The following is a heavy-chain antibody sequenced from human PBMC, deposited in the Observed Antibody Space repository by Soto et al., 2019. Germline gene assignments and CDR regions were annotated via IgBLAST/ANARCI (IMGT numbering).Heavy chain of an antibody. CDR3: TRKGTSNGGMAI. Sequence: AGSLRLSCGACGFTFRSDWMNWARPRPGKGLEWVSRIISGGTRVSYADSVKGRFIITRDNPKTHLYLKMHGRTADDPGAYYCTRKGTSNGGMAIWGKGTTVPVS. CDR2: IISGGTRV. CDR1: GFTFRSDW. V-gene: IGHV3-74*01. J-gene: IGHJ6*04. D-gene: IGHD3-10*01.